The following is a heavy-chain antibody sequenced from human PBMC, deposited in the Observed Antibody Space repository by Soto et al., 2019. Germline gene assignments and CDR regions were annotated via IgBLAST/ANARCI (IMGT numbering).Heavy chain of an antibody. Sequence: GGSLRLSCAASGFTVSSNYMSWVRRAPGKGLEWVSVIYSGGSTYYADSVKGRFTISRDNSKNTLYLQMNSLRAEDTAVYYCASKFPRYSYGRDYWGQGTLVTVSS. J-gene: IGHJ4*02. D-gene: IGHD5-18*01. V-gene: IGHV3-53*01. CDR2: IYSGGST. CDR3: ASKFPRYSYGRDY. CDR1: GFTVSSNY.